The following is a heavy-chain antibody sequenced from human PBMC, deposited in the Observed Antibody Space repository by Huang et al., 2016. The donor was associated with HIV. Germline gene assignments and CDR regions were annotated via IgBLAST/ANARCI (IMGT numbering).Heavy chain of an antibody. CDR2: IKQDETDK. CDR1: TFTFGAYW. V-gene: IGHV3-7*01. J-gene: IGHJ6*02. Sequence: VESGGRSVQPGGSIRLSCVGSTFTFGAYWMRWVRQPPGKGVEWVANIKQDETDKYYVDSVKGRFNISRDNAKKVLFLEMDALRVEDTAIYFCATKTAGMDIWGQGTTVIVSS. CDR3: ATKTAGMDI.